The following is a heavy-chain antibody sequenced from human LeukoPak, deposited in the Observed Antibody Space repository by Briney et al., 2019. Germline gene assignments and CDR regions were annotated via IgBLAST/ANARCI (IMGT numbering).Heavy chain of an antibody. CDR3: ARESRGHNSGLFDY. V-gene: IGHV4-34*01. D-gene: IGHD1-1*01. CDR2: INYSGRT. CDR1: GGSFSGSY. J-gene: IGHJ4*02. Sequence: SETLSLTCAVYGGSFSGSYWSWIRQPPGKGLEWIGEINYSGRTKHNPSLKSRVNISVDTSKNEFSLKLSSVTAADTAVYYCARESRGHNSGLFDYWGQGTLVTVSS.